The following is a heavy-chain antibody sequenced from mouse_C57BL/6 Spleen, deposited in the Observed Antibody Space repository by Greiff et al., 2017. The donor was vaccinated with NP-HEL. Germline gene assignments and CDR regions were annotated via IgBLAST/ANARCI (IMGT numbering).Heavy chain of an antibody. CDR3: ARGSSMYYFDY. CDR2: IYPGDGDT. D-gene: IGHD1-1*01. CDR1: GYAFSSSW. V-gene: IGHV1-82*01. Sequence: VKLMESGPELVKPGASVKISCKASGYAFSSSWMNWVKQRPGKGLEWIGRIYPGDGDTNYNGKFKGKATLTADKSSSTAYMQLSSLTSEDSAVYFCARGSSMYYFDYWGQGTTLTVSS. J-gene: IGHJ2*01.